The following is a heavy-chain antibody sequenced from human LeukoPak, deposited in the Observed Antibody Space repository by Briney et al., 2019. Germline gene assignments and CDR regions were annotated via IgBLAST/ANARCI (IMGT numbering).Heavy chain of an antibody. CDR3: ARGPHGSGSFLYYYYYMDV. V-gene: IGHV1-18*01. Sequence: GASVKVSCKASGYTFTSYGISWVRQAPGQGLEWMGWISAYNGNTNYAQKLQGRVTMTTDTSTGTAYMELRSLRSDDTAVYYCARGPHGSGSFLYYYYYMDVWAKGPRSPSP. CDR1: GYTFTSYG. CDR2: ISAYNGNT. J-gene: IGHJ6*03. D-gene: IGHD3-10*01.